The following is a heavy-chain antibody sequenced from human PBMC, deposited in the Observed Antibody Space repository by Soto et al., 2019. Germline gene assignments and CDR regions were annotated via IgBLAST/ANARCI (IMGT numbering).Heavy chain of an antibody. J-gene: IGHJ6*02. Sequence: QVQLVESGGGVVQPGRSLRLSCAASGFTFSSYGMHWVRQAPGKGLEWVAVIWYDGSNKYYADSVKGRFTISRDNSKNTVYLQMNSLRAEDTAVYYCASGRPTGEMDVWGQGTMVTVSS. V-gene: IGHV3-33*01. D-gene: IGHD7-27*01. CDR3: ASGRPTGEMDV. CDR2: IWYDGSNK. CDR1: GFTFSSYG.